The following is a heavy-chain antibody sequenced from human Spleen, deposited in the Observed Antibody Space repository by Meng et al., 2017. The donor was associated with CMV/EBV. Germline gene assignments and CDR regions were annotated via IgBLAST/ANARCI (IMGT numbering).Heavy chain of an antibody. CDR2: IYHSGST. D-gene: IGHD2-21*02. J-gene: IGHJ4*02. V-gene: IGHV4-4*02. Sequence: QVQLQESGPGLVKPSGTLFLTCAVSGGSISSSNLWTWVRQVPGKGLEWIGEIYHSGSTNYNPSLKSRVTISVDKFKNQFSQKLGSVTAADTAVYYCARIERRRILKYCGSDCSTTDYWGQGTLVTVSS. CDR1: GGSISSSNL. CDR3: ARIERRRILKYCGSDCSTTDY.